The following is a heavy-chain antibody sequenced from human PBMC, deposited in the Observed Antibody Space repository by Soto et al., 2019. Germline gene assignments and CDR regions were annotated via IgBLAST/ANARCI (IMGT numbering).Heavy chain of an antibody. CDR3: ARRARPDFYYMAV. V-gene: IGHV3-64*01. Sequence: PGGSLRLCCAASGFARRSRSSDWVRQDPGKGLEYVSGISSNGVGTYYANSVQGRFTISRDNSKNTVYLQMGSLRPEDMAVYYCARRARPDFYYMAVWGKGTTVTVSS. CDR1: GFARRSRS. D-gene: IGHD6-6*01. CDR2: ISSNGVGT. J-gene: IGHJ6*03.